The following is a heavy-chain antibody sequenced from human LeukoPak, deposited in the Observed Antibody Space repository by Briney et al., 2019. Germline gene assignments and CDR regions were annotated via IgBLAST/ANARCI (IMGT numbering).Heavy chain of an antibody. CDR1: GYTFTGYY. V-gene: IGHV1-2*02. Sequence: ASVKLSCKASGYTFTGYYLHWVRQAPGQGLEWMGWINPKSGGTNYAQKFQGRVTMTRDTSISTAYMELTRLRSDDTAVYYCARGGDFYDSSGYYDDAFDIWGRGTMVTVSS. CDR3: ARGGDFYDSSGYYDDAFDI. J-gene: IGHJ3*02. D-gene: IGHD3-22*01. CDR2: INPKSGGT.